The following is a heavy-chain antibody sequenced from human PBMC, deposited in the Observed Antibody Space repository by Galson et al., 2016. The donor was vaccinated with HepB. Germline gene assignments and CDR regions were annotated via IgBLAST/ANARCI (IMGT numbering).Heavy chain of an antibody. Sequence: LRLSCAASGFAFSSFEMNWVRQAPGKGLEWLSYISSSGTTIYYADSVKGRFTISRDNARNSLYLQMNSLRVEDTAVYYCARDLVYPGDYGKYYYYGMDVWGQGTTVTVSS. CDR3: ARDLVYPGDYGKYYYYGMDV. CDR2: ISSSGTTI. J-gene: IGHJ6*02. D-gene: IGHD4-17*01. CDR1: GFAFSSFE. V-gene: IGHV3-48*03.